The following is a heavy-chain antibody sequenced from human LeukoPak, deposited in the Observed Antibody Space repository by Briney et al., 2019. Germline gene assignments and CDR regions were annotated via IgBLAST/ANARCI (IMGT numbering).Heavy chain of an antibody. D-gene: IGHD6-13*01. V-gene: IGHV3-11*01. CDR3: ARVSSQQLK. CDR2: ISSSGSTI. CDR1: GFTFSDYY. J-gene: IGHJ4*02. Sequence: PGGSLRLSCAASGFTFSDYYMSWIRQAPGKGLEGISYISSSGSTIFQADSMKGRFTISRDNAKNSLYLQMNNLRVEDTAVYYCARVSSQQLKWGQGTLVTVSS.